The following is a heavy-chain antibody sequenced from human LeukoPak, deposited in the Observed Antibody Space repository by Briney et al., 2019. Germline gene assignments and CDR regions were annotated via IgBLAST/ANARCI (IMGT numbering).Heavy chain of an antibody. Sequence: GKSLKISCKGSGYSFTSHWIGWVRQMPGKGLEWMGIIYPGDSDTRYSPSFQGQVTISADKSISTAYLQWSSLKASDTAMYYCARQMEGNSGWFDPWGQGTLVTVSS. CDR3: ARQMEGNSGWFDP. J-gene: IGHJ5*02. CDR1: GYSFTSHW. CDR2: IYPGDSDT. D-gene: IGHD4-23*01. V-gene: IGHV5-51*01.